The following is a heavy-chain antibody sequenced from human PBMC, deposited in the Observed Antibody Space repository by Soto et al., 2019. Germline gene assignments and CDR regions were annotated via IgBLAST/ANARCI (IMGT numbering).Heavy chain of an antibody. CDR2: INHTGST. J-gene: IGHJ4*02. D-gene: IGHD3-3*01. Sequence: SETLSLTCAVYGAPFSGYYWTWIRQPPGKGLEWIGEINHTGSTKYNPSLKSRVTISLDTSKNQFSLSLRSVTAADTAVYYCARGREIFGAVTPFEYWGQGTQVTVSS. CDR1: GAPFSGYY. V-gene: IGHV4-34*01. CDR3: ARGREIFGAVTPFEY.